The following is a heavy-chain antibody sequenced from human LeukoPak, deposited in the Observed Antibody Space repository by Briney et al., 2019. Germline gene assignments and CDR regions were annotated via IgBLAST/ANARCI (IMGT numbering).Heavy chain of an antibody. J-gene: IGHJ3*02. V-gene: IGHV1-24*01. D-gene: IGHD5-18*01. CDR2: FDPEDGET. CDR1: GYTLTELS. Sequence: ASVKVSCKISGYTLTELSMHWVRQAPGKGLEWMGSFDPEDGETIYAQKFQGRVTMTEDTSTDTAYMELSSLRSEDTAVYYCATDLPDSYGYFDDGVGAFDIWGQGTMVTVSS. CDR3: ATDLPDSYGYFDDGVGAFDI.